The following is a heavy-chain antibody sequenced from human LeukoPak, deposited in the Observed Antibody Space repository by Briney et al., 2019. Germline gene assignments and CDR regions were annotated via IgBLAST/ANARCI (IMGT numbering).Heavy chain of an antibody. CDR1: GGSISSGSYY. CDR2: IYTSGST. J-gene: IGHJ4*02. Sequence: PSETLSLTCTVSGGSISSGSYYWSWIRQPAGKGLEWIGRIYTSGSTNYNPSLKSRVTISVDTSKNQFSLKLSSVTAADTAVYCCAGGGRADDYWGQGTLVTVSS. D-gene: IGHD3-16*01. V-gene: IGHV4-61*02. CDR3: AGGGRADDY.